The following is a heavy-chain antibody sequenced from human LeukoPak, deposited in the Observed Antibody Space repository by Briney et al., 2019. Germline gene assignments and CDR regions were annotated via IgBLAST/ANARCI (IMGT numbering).Heavy chain of an antibody. CDR3: AKDGMYSSSSSYYFDY. D-gene: IGHD6-6*01. Sequence: PGGSLRLSCAASGFTFSDYYMNWVRQAPGKGLEWVSTISSSGGTTYYADSVKGRFTISRDYSKNTLYLQMNSLRAEDTAVYYCAKDGMYSSSSSYYFDYWGQGTLVTVSS. J-gene: IGHJ4*02. V-gene: IGHV3-23*01. CDR1: GFTFSDYY. CDR2: ISSSGGTT.